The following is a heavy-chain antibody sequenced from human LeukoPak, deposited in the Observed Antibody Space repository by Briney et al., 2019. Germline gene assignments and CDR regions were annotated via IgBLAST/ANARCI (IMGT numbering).Heavy chain of an antibody. V-gene: IGHV3-48*02. Sequence: GGSLRLSCAASGFTVSSNYMSWVRQAPGKGLEWVSYISSSSSTIYYADSVKGRFIISRDNAKNSLYLQMNSLRDEDTAVYYCARVGYAFDIWGQGTMVTVSS. J-gene: IGHJ3*02. CDR3: ARVGYAFDI. CDR1: GFTVSSNY. CDR2: ISSSSSTI.